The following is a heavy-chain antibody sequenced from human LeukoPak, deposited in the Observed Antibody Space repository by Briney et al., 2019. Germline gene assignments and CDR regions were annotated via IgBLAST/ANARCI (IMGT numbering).Heavy chain of an antibody. CDR3: ARAVVVPAATYYYYYMDV. V-gene: IGHV4-34*01. CDR1: GGSFSGYY. D-gene: IGHD2-2*01. Sequence: PSETLSLTCAVYGGSFSGYYCSWVRPPPGKGLEWVGEINQSGSTTYHPSLKSRVTISLDTSKNQFSLKLSSVTAADTAVYYCARAVVVPAATYYYYYMDVWGKGTTVTVSS. CDR2: INQSGST. J-gene: IGHJ6*03.